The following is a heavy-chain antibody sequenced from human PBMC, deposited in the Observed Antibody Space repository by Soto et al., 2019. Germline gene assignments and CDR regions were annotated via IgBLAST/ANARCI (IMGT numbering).Heavy chain of an antibody. J-gene: IGHJ6*02. CDR1: GFSFRDYF. CDR3: ARVRGTPLYGMDV. V-gene: IGHV3-11*04. D-gene: IGHD3-10*01. CDR2: IGRSSDSI. Sequence: GGSLRLSCAASGFSFRDYFMSWIRQAPGKGLEWVSSIGRSSDSIYYADSVKGRFTISRDNAKDSLYLQMNSLRDEDTALYYCARVRGTPLYGMDVWGQGTTVTVSS.